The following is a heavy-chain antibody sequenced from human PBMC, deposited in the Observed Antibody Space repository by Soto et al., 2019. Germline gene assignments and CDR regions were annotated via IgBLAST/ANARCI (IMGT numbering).Heavy chain of an antibody. CDR1: GFTFSGCA. V-gene: IGHV3-73*01. D-gene: IGHD3-22*01. CDR2: IRSKGGNYAT. Sequence: EVQLVESGGGLVQPGGSLKLSCAASGFTFSGCAMHWVRQASGKGLEWVGRIRSKGGNYATSYVASVKARFTISRDDSKNTAYLQMDSLKTEDTAVYYCTERGKYDNPVFDYWCQGTLVTVSS. CDR3: TERGKYDNPVFDY. J-gene: IGHJ4*02.